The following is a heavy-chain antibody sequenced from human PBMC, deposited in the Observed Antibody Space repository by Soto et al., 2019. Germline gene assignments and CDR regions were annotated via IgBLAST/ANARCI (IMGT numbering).Heavy chain of an antibody. D-gene: IGHD3-3*01. CDR2: ISGNNGNT. CDR3: AKPGDIYEFWSGYYKTANYFDF. Sequence: QLQLVQSGAEMKRPGDSVKVSCKASDYIFSNYHINWVRQAPGQGLEWMGWISGNNGNTQYAQMFQGRVTMTTEKSTNTVYMVLRSLGSDDTAVYYCAKPGDIYEFWSGYYKTANYFDFWGQGSLVTVSS. CDR1: DYIFSNYH. V-gene: IGHV1-18*01. J-gene: IGHJ4*02.